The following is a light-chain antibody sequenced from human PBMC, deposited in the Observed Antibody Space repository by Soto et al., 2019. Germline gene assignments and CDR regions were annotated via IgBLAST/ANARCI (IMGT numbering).Light chain of an antibody. J-gene: IGKJ5*01. CDR2: AAS. Sequence: DIQMTPSPSSLSASVGDRVTITCRASQSISSYLNWYQQKPRKDPKLLIYAASSLQSGVPSRFSGSGSGTDFTLTISSLQPEDVATYYCQQSYSTPPITFGQGTRLEIK. V-gene: IGKV1-39*01. CDR3: QQSYSTPPIT. CDR1: QSISSY.